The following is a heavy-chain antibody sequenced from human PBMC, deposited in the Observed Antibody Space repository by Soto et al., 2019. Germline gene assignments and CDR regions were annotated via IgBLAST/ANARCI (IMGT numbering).Heavy chain of an antibody. D-gene: IGHD2-15*01. CDR3: ARGPPLSGANYWYFDL. CDR2: IHYSGIT. J-gene: IGHJ2*01. V-gene: IGHV4-59*01. CDR1: GDSISRYY. Sequence: SETLSLTCTVSGDSISRYYWSWIRQPPGKGLEWIAYIHYSGITNYNPSLKSRVTISVDTSKNQFSLKLSSVTAADTAVYHCARGPPLSGANYWYFDLWGRGTLVTVSS.